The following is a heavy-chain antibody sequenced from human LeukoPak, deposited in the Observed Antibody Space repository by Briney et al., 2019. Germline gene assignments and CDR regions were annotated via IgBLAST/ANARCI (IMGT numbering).Heavy chain of an antibody. CDR1: GFTFDDYA. CDR2: ISWNSGSI. Sequence: GGSLRLSCAASGFTFDDYAMHWVRQAPGKGLEWVSGISWNSGSIGYADSVKGRFTISRDNAKNSLYLQMNSLRAEDTAMYYCARDPYSGSYRAYFDYWGQGTLVTVSS. V-gene: IGHV3-9*01. D-gene: IGHD1-26*01. CDR3: ARDPYSGSYRAYFDY. J-gene: IGHJ4*02.